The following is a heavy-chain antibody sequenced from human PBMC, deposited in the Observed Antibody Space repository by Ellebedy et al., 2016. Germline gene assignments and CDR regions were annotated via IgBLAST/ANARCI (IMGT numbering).Heavy chain of an antibody. CDR3: ARGYSGSYHY. Sequence: GESLKISCKGSGYSLTSYWISWVRQMPGKGLEWMGRIDPSDSYTNYSPSFQGHVTISADKSISTAYLQWSSLKASDTAMYYCARGYSGSYHYWGQGTLVTVSS. CDR2: IDPSDSYT. J-gene: IGHJ4*02. D-gene: IGHD1-26*01. V-gene: IGHV5-10-1*01. CDR1: GYSLTSYW.